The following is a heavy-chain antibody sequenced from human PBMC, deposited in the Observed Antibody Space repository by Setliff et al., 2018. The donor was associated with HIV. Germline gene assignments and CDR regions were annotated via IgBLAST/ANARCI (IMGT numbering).Heavy chain of an antibody. CDR3: ARDSRDIVVVIAPEPEPYYYYGMDV. CDR2: IIPIFGTP. Sequence: SVKVSCKASGDTFNSHAISWVRQAPGQGLEWMGGIIPIFGTPNYAQKFKGRLTITADKSTSTVYMELSSLRSEDTAVYYCARDSRDIVVVIAPEPEPYYYYGMDVWGEGTTVTVSS. V-gene: IGHV1-69*06. J-gene: IGHJ6*04. CDR1: GDTFNSHA. D-gene: IGHD2-15*01.